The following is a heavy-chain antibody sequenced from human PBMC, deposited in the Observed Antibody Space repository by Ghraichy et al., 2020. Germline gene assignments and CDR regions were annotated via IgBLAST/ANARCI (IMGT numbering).Heavy chain of an antibody. CDR1: GFPFSTYA. V-gene: IGHV3-23*01. J-gene: IGHJ4*02. Sequence: LSLTCAASGFPFSTYAMSWVRQAPGKGLEWVSAITGSGGSTYYADSVKGRFTISRDNSKNTLYLQVNSLRAEDTAVYYCAKSLKVGATYSVSDYWGQGTLVTVSS. CDR3: AKSLKVGATYSVSDY. CDR2: ITGSGGST. D-gene: IGHD1-26*01.